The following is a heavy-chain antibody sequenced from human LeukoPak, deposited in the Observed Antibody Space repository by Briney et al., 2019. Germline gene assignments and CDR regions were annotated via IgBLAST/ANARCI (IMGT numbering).Heavy chain of an antibody. CDR3: TTGGSSSSWEDQFDP. CDR1: GFTFSNAW. Sequence: GGSLRLSCAASGFTFSNAWMSWVRQAPGKGLEWVGRIKSKTDGGTTDYAAPVKGRFTISRDDSKNTLYLQMNSLKTEDTAVYYCTTGGSSSSWEDQFDPWGQGTLVTVSS. J-gene: IGHJ5*02. CDR2: IKSKTDGGTT. V-gene: IGHV3-15*01. D-gene: IGHD6-13*01.